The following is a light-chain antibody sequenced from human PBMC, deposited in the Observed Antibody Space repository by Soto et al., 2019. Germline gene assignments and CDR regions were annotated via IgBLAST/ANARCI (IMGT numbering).Light chain of an antibody. CDR3: QPYGDSRT. CDR2: GTS. Sequence: EIVLTQSPGTLSLSPGERATLSCRASQIITSNYLAWYQQKPGQAPRLLIHGTSSRATGIPDRFSGSGSGTDFTLTISRLEPEDFAVYYCQPYGDSRTVGQGTKVEIK. CDR1: QIITSNY. J-gene: IGKJ1*01. V-gene: IGKV3-20*01.